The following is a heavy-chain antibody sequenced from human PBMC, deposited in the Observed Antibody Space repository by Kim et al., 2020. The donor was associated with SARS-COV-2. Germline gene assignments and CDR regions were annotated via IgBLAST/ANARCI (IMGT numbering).Heavy chain of an antibody. J-gene: IGHJ4*02. V-gene: IGHV4-59*01. CDR3: ARGRIAAAGDFDY. Sequence: SETLSLTCTVSGGSISSYYWSWIRQPPGKGLEWIGYIYYSGSTNYNPSLKSRVTISVDTSKNQFSLKLSSVTAADTAVYYCARGRIAAAGDFDYWGQGTLVTVSS. D-gene: IGHD6-13*01. CDR2: IYYSGST. CDR1: GGSISSYY.